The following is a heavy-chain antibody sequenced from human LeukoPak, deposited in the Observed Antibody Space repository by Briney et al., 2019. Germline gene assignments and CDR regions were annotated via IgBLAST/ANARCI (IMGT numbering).Heavy chain of an antibody. D-gene: IGHD3-22*01. CDR1: GYTFTSYY. V-gene: IGHV1-46*01. Sequence: ASVKVSCKASGYTFTSYYMHWVRQAPGQGLEWMGIINPSGGSTSYAQKFQGRVTMTRDTSTSTVYMELSSLRSEDTAVYYCARGRTMIVVVTHTASFDYWGQGTRVTVSS. J-gene: IGHJ4*02. CDR3: ARGRTMIVVVTHTASFDY. CDR2: INPSGGST.